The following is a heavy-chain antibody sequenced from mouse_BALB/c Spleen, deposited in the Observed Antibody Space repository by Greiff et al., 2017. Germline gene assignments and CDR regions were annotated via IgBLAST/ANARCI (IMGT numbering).Heavy chain of an antibody. CDR3: TRSRITTAWFAY. CDR1: GYSFTSYW. J-gene: IGHJ3*01. D-gene: IGHD2-4*01. Sequence: VQLQQSGTVLARPGASVKMSCKASGYSFTSYWMHWAKQRPGQGLEWIGAIYPGNSDTSYNQKFKGKAKLTAVTSTSTAYMELSSLTNEDSAVYYCTRSRITTAWFAYWGQGTLVTVSA. V-gene: IGHV1-5*01. CDR2: IYPGNSDT.